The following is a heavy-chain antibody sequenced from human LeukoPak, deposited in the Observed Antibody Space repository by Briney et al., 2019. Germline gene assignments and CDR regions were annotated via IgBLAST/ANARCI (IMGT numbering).Heavy chain of an antibody. CDR1: GFTFSNAW. V-gene: IGHV3-15*01. J-gene: IGHJ3*02. Sequence: PGGSLRLSCAASGFTFSNAWMSWVRQAPGKGLEWLGRIKSKTDGGTTDYSAPVKGRFTISRDDSKTTLYLQMNSLKTEDTAVYYCTAELYDFWSGYNAFDIWGQGTMVTVSS. CDR3: TAELYDFWSGYNAFDI. CDR2: IKSKTDGGTT. D-gene: IGHD3-3*01.